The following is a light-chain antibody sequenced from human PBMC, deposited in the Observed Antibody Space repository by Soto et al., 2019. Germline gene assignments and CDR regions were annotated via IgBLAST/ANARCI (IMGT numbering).Light chain of an antibody. CDR1: SSDVDTYKY. V-gene: IGLV2-14*01. CDR2: EVS. J-gene: IGLJ2*01. CDR3: CSYAGSTTRVL. Sequence: QSVLTQPASVSGSPGQSIIISCTGTSSDVDTYKYVSWYQQHPGKAPKLMIYEVSNRPSGVSDRFSGSKSGNTASLTISGLQAEDEADYYCCSYAGSTTRVLFGGGTKLTVL.